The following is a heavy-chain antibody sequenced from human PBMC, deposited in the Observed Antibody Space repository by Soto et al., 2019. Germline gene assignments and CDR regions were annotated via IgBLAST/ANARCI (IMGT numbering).Heavy chain of an antibody. CDR2: ISYDGSIK. CDR1: GFTFSNSA. Sequence: PGGSLRLSCAASGFTFSNSAMHWVRQAPGKGLEWVAVISYDGSIKYYADSVKGRFTISRDTSKNTLYLQMNSLRPEDTAVYYCARDDSRTWYGWFDPWGQGTLVTVS. J-gene: IGHJ5*02. CDR3: ARDDSRTWYGWFDP. D-gene: IGHD6-13*01. V-gene: IGHV3-30-3*01.